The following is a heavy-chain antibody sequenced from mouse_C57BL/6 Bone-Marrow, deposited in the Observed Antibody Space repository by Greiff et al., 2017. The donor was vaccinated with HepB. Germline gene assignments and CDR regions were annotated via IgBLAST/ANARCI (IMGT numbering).Heavy chain of an antibody. V-gene: IGHV5-4*01. CDR1: GFTFSSYA. CDR3: ARDADYSNLEGFAY. Sequence: EVQLQQSGGGLVKPGGSLKLSCAASGFTFSSYAMSWVRQSPEKRLEWVATISDGGSYTYYPDNVKGRFTISRDNAKNNLYLQMSPLKSEDTAMYYCARDADYSNLEGFAYWGQGTLVTVSA. CDR2: ISDGGSYT. J-gene: IGHJ3*01. D-gene: IGHD2-5*01.